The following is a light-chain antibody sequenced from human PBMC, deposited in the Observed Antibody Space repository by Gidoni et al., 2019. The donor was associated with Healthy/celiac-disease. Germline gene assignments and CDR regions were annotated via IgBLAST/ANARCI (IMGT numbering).Light chain of an antibody. J-gene: IGKJ2*01. CDR3: QQYGSSPYT. CDR1: QSVSSSY. CDR2: GAS. Sequence: ETVLTQSPGTLSLSPGERATLSCRASQSVSSSYLAWYQQKPSQAPRLLIYGASSRATGIPDRFSGSGSGTDFTLTISRLEPEDFTVYYCQQYGSSPYTFGQXTKLEIK. V-gene: IGKV3-20*01.